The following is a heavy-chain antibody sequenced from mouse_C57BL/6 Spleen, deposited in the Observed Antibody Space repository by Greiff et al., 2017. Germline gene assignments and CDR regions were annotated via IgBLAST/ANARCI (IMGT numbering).Heavy chain of an antibody. V-gene: IGHV6-3*01. CDR3: TGADFDY. CDR2: IRLKSDNYAT. J-gene: IGHJ2*01. Sequence: EVQGVESGGGLVQPGGSMKLSCVASGFTFSNYWMNWVRQSPEKGLEWVAQIRLKSDNYATHYAESVKGRFTISRDDSKSSVYLQMNNLRAEDTGIYYCTGADFDYWGQGTTLTVSS. CDR1: GFTFSNYW.